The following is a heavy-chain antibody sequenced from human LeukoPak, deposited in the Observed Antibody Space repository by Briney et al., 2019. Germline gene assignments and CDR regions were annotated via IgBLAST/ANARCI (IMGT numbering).Heavy chain of an antibody. Sequence: ASVKVCCKASGYTFTDYYMHWVRQAPGQGLEWMGWINPKTGGTNYAQKFQGRLTVTRDTSITTAYMELSRLTSDDTAVYYCARDTQSTVNFYYYYYMDVWGKGTTVTVSS. CDR3: ARDTQSTVNFYYYYYMDV. V-gene: IGHV1-2*02. CDR1: GYTFTDYY. J-gene: IGHJ6*03. D-gene: IGHD4-17*01. CDR2: INPKTGGT.